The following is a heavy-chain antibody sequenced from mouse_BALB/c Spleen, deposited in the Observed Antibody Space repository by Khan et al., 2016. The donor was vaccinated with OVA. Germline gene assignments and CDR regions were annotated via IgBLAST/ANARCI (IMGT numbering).Heavy chain of an antibody. V-gene: IGHV1S135*01. J-gene: IGHJ3*01. CDR2: IDPFSGGT. CDR3: TRHGYVGSFTY. D-gene: IGHD2-2*01. Sequence: EVELVESGPELMKPGASVKISCKASGYSFTSYYIHWVMQSHGKSLEWIGYIDPFSGGTTYNQKFKGKATFTVDISFSTAYLHLSNLTSEDSAVYYCTRHGYVGSFTYWGQGTLVTVSA. CDR1: GYSFTSYY.